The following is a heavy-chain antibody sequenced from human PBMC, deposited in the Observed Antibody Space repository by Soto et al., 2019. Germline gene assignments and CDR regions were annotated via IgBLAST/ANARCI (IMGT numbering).Heavy chain of an antibody. Sequence: HPGGSLRLSCAASGFTFSSYGMHWVRQAPGKGLEWVAVISYDGSNKYYADSVKGRFTISRDNSKNTLYLQMNSLRAEDTAVYYCAKDLGSVDTAMVTFYYYYYGMDVWGQGTTVTVSS. J-gene: IGHJ6*02. CDR3: AKDLGSVDTAMVTFYYYYYGMDV. D-gene: IGHD5-18*01. CDR1: GFTFSSYG. CDR2: ISYDGSNK. V-gene: IGHV3-30*18.